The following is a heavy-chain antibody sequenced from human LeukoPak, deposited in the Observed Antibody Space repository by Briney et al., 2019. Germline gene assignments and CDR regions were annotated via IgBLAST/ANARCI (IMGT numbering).Heavy chain of an antibody. J-gene: IGHJ4*02. D-gene: IGHD3-10*01. CDR2: ISGSGGST. V-gene: IGHV3-23*01. Sequence: GGSLRLSCAASGFTFSSYAMSWVRQASGKGLEWVSAISGSGGSTYYADSVKGRFTISRDNSKNTLYLQMNSLRAEDTAVYYCAKLRSWAVRGVYDYWGQGTLVTVSS. CDR3: AKLRSWAVRGVYDY. CDR1: GFTFSSYA.